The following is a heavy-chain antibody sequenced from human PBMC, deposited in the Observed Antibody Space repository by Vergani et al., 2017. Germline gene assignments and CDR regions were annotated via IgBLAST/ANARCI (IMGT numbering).Heavy chain of an antibody. J-gene: IGHJ2*01. D-gene: IGHD6-13*01. V-gene: IGHV3-21*01. CDR3: ARGGIAAAGRGGYWYFDL. Sequence: EVQLVESGGGLVKPGGSLRLSCAASGFTFSSYSMNWVRQAPGKGLEWVSSISSSSSYIYYADSVKGRFTISRDNAKNSLYLQMNSLRAEDTAVYYCARGGIAAAGRGGYWYFDLWGRGTLVIVSS. CDR1: GFTFSSYS. CDR2: ISSSSSYI.